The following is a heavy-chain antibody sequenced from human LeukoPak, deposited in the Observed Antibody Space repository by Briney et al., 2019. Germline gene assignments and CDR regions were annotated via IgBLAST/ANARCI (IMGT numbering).Heavy chain of an antibody. CDR2: IYTSGST. D-gene: IGHD3-3*01. V-gene: IGHV4-61*02. Sequence: SDTLSLTCTVSGGSISSGSYYWSWIRQPAGKGLEWIGRIYTSGSTNYNPSLKSRVTISVDTSKNQFSLKLSSVTAADTAVYYCARGRDDFWRNYYYYYGMDVWGQGTTVTVSS. CDR1: GGSISSGSYY. CDR3: ARGRDDFWRNYYYYYGMDV. J-gene: IGHJ6*02.